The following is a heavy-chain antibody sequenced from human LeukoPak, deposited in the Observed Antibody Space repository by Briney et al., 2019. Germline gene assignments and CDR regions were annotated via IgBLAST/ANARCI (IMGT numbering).Heavy chain of an antibody. CDR3: AKDQGRYSSSWYGGACHGMDV. CDR1: GFTFSSYA. CDR2: ISGSGDST. Sequence: GGSLRLSCAASGFTFSSYAMSWVRQGPGKGLEWVSAISGSGDSTYYADSVKGRFTISRDNSKNTLYLQMNSLRAEDTAVYYCAKDQGRYSSSWYGGACHGMDVWGQGTTVTVSS. V-gene: IGHV3-23*01. J-gene: IGHJ6*02. D-gene: IGHD6-13*01.